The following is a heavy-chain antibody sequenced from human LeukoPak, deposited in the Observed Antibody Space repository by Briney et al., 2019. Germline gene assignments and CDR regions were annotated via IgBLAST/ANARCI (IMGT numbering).Heavy chain of an antibody. CDR3: ARGSLTYYDSSGYYYRAFDI. V-gene: IGHV4-31*03. J-gene: IGHJ3*02. CDR2: IYYSGST. D-gene: IGHD3-22*01. Sequence: SQTLSLACTVSGGSISSGGYYWSWIRQHPGKGLEWIGYIYYSGSTYYNPSLKSRVTISVDTSKNQFSLKLSSVTAADTAVYYCARGSLTYYDSSGYYYRAFDIWGQGTMVTVSS. CDR1: GGSISSGGYY.